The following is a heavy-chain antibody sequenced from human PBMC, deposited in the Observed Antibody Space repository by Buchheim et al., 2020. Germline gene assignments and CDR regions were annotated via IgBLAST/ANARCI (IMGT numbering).Heavy chain of an antibody. CDR2: ISGSGVNI. CDR1: GFTFSSYA. D-gene: IGHD1-7*01. CDR3: AKDIWIEAGTPDY. J-gene: IGHJ4*02. Sequence: EVQLLESGGGLVQPGGSLRLSCAASGFTFSSYAMSWVRQAPGKGLEWVSVISGSGVNIYYADSVRGRFTISRDNSKNTLYLQMNSLRAEDTALYYCAKDIWIEAGTPDYWGQGTL. V-gene: IGHV3-23*01.